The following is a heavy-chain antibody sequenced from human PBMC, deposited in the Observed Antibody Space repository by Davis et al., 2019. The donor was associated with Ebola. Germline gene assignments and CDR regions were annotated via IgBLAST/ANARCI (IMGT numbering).Heavy chain of an antibody. D-gene: IGHD2-2*01. V-gene: IGHV3-43*02. Sequence: GESLKISCAASGFTFDDYAMHWVRQAPGKGLEWVSLISGDGGSTYYADSVKGRFTISRDNSKNSLYLQMNSLRTEDTALYYCAKGPLGYCSSTSCVYYYYYGMDVWGQGTTVTVSS. CDR3: AKGPLGYCSSTSCVYYYYYGMDV. J-gene: IGHJ6*02. CDR2: ISGDGGST. CDR1: GFTFDDYA.